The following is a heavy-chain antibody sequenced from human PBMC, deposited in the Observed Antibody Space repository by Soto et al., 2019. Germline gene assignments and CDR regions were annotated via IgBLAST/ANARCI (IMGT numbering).Heavy chain of an antibody. CDR3: TWWTVTNHWFDP. CDR1: GYTFTNYR. Sequence: QVQLVPSGPEVKKPGASVTVSCKTSGYTFTNYRIGWVRQAPGQGLEWMGWISTYTGNTKSVQKFQGRVTLTTDTPTSTAYMALRSLTSDYTAVYYCTWWTVTNHWFDPWGQGTLVTVSS. D-gene: IGHD4-17*01. V-gene: IGHV1-18*01. CDR2: ISTYTGNT. J-gene: IGHJ5*02.